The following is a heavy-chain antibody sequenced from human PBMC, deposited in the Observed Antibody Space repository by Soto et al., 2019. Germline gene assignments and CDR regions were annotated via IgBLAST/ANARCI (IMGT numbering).Heavy chain of an antibody. CDR3: ARGWGYDSTDYYYAY. CDR2: INPNSGGT. D-gene: IGHD3-22*01. J-gene: IGHJ4*02. CDR1: GYTFTGYY. V-gene: IGHV1-2*02. Sequence: QVQLVQSGAEVKKPGASVKVSCKASGYTFTGYYMHWVRQAPGQGLEWMGWINPNSGGTNDAKKFQGRVTMTRDTSISTAYMELSRLRSDDTAVYYCARGWGYDSTDYYYAYWGQGTLVIVSS.